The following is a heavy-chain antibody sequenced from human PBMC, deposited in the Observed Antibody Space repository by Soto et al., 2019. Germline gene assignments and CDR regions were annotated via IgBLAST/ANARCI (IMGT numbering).Heavy chain of an antibody. CDR2: IKQDGSEK. CDR1: GFIFTDYW. J-gene: IGHJ6*02. CDR3: VSPYYDFWSGYYDLDV. Sequence: GGSLRLSCAASGFIFTDYWMSWVRQAPGKGLEWVANIKQDGSEKYYVDSVKGRFTISRDNAKNLLFLQMNSLRAEDTAVYYCVSPYYDFWSGYYDLDVWGQGTTVTVSS. V-gene: IGHV3-7*05. D-gene: IGHD3-3*01.